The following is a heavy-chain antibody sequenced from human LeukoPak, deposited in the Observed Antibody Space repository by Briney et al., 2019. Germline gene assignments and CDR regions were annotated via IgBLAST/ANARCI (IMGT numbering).Heavy chain of an antibody. D-gene: IGHD3-16*02. V-gene: IGHV3-23*01. Sequence: GGSLRLSCAASGFTFSSYGMSWVRQAPGKGLEWVSAISGSGGSTYYADSVKGRFTISRDNSKKTLYLQMNSLRAEDTAVYYCAKDGGGGVIVITEFDYWGQGTLVTVSS. J-gene: IGHJ4*02. CDR2: ISGSGGST. CDR1: GFTFSSYG. CDR3: AKDGGGGVIVITEFDY.